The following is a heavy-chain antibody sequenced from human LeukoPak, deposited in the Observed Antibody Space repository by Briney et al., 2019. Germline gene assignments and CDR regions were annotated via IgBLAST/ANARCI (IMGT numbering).Heavy chain of an antibody. CDR2: IWFDGSTQ. D-gene: IGHD1-1*01. V-gene: IGHV3-33*01. CDR3: VRDPQIDWNRPSPLS. CDR1: GFAFTSHG. J-gene: IGHJ5*02. Sequence: GGSLRLSCAASGFAFTSHGMHWVRQAPGKGLEWVSVIWFDGSTQYYTDSVKGRFTISRDNSKNTLFLQMHSLRDEDTAVYYCVRDPQIDWNRPSPLSWGQGTLVTVSS.